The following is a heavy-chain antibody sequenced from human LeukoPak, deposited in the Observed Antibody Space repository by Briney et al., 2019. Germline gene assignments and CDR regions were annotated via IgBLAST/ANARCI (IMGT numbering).Heavy chain of an antibody. D-gene: IGHD6-13*01. J-gene: IGHJ4*02. V-gene: IGHV3-43*01. CDR2: IRWDGGDK. CDR1: GFTFDDYT. CDR3: AKATIAATGIDF. Sequence: PGGSLRLSCAASGFTFDDYTMHWVRQAPGKGLEWISLIRWDGGDKYYADSVKGRFTISRDNSRNSLHLQMNSLRSEDTALYYCAKATIAATGIDFWGQGTLVTVSS.